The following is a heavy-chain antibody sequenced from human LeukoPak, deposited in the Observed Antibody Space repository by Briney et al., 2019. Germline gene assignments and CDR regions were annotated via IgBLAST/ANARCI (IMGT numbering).Heavy chain of an antibody. CDR1: GGSISSSSYY. J-gene: IGHJ4*02. Sequence: SETLSLTCTVSGGSISSSSYYWGWIRQPPGKGLEWIGSIYYSGSTYYNPSLKSRVTISVDTSKNQFSLKLSSVTAADTAVYYCARQPRSTMVRGVIIWGSFHYWGQGTLVTVSS. D-gene: IGHD3-10*01. CDR2: IYYSGST. CDR3: ARQPRSTMVRGVIIWGSFHY. V-gene: IGHV4-39*01.